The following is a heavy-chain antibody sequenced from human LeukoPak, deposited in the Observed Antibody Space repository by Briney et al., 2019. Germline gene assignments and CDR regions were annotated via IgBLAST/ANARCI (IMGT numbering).Heavy chain of an antibody. Sequence: GGSLRLSCAASGFTFSSYSMNWVRQAPGRGLEWVSSISSSSSYIYYADSVKGRFTISRDNAKNSLYLQMNSLRDEDTAVYYCARARSGSYSAFDIWGQGTMVTVSS. CDR1: GFTFSSYS. V-gene: IGHV3-21*01. D-gene: IGHD1-26*01. CDR3: ARARSGSYSAFDI. CDR2: ISSSSSYI. J-gene: IGHJ3*02.